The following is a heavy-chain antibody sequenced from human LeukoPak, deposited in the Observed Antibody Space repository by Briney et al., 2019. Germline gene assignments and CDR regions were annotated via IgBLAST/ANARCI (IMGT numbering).Heavy chain of an antibody. CDR1: GGSIRSYY. V-gene: IGHV4-59*01. J-gene: IGHJ2*01. Sequence: SETLSLTCTVSGGSIRSYYWSWIRQPPGKGLEWIGYIYYSGSTNYNPSLKSRVTISVDTSKNQFSLKLSSVTAADTAVYYCARSITMIVGEFDLWGRGTLVTVSS. CDR2: IYYSGST. D-gene: IGHD3-22*01. CDR3: ARSITMIVGEFDL.